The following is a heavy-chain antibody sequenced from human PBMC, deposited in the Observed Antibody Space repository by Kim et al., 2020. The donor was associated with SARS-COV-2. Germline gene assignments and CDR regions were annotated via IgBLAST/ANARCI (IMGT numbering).Heavy chain of an antibody. V-gene: IGHV3-23*01. Sequence: GGSLRLSCSASGLSFSTSLMSWVRQAPGRGLEWVSTVSASGVTTWSADSVKGRFTISRDSATSTLYLQMSSLRADDTAMYFCSAGVGLQLWGQGTLVTVSS. CDR2: VSASGVTT. J-gene: IGHJ1*01. CDR1: GLSFSTSL. D-gene: IGHD3-3*01. CDR3: SAGVGLQL.